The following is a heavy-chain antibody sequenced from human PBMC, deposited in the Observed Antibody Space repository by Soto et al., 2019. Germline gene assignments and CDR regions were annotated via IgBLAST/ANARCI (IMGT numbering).Heavy chain of an antibody. CDR3: ERRRPHIVVVVAATLGWFDP. CDR2: INHSGST. CDR1: GGSFSGYY. V-gene: IGHV4-34*01. D-gene: IGHD2-15*01. Sequence: PSETLSLTCAVYGGSFSGYYWSWIRQPPGKGLEWIGEINHSGSTNYNPSLKSRVTISVDTSKNQFSLKLSSVTAADTAVYYCERRRPHIVVVVAATLGWFDPWGQGTLVT. J-gene: IGHJ5*02.